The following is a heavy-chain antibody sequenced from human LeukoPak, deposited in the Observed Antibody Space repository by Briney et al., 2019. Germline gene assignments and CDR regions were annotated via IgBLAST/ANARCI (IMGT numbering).Heavy chain of an antibody. CDR2: IKQDGSDR. D-gene: IGHD6-19*01. J-gene: IGHJ4*02. Sequence: GSLRLSCAASEFTFSSYSMNWVRQAPGTGLEWVANIKQDGSDRNYVTSVRGRFTISRDNAESSLFLQMNSLRAEDTAVYYCARGGAVAGSFDYWGQGTLVTVSS. CDR3: ARGGAVAGSFDY. CDR1: EFTFSSYS. V-gene: IGHV3-7*03.